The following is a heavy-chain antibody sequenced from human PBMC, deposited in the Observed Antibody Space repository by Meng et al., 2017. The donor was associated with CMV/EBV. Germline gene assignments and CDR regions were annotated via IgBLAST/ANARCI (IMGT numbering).Heavy chain of an antibody. Sequence: SVKVSCKAPGGTFSSYPISWVRQAPRQGLEWMGRIIPILGIANYAQKFQGRVTITADKSTSTAYMELSSLRSEDTAVYYCARFARSTSHYWYFDLWGRGTLVTVSS. CDR2: IIPILGIA. J-gene: IGHJ2*01. D-gene: IGHD2-2*01. V-gene: IGHV1-69*02. CDR3: ARFARSTSHYWYFDL. CDR1: GGTFSSYP.